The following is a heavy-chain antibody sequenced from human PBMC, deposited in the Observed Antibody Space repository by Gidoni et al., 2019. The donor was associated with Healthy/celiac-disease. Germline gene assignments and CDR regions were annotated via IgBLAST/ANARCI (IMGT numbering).Heavy chain of an antibody. Sequence: QITLKESGPTLVKPTQTLTLTCTFSGFSLSTSGVGVGWIRQPPGKALEWLALIYWDDDKRYSPSLKSRLTITKDTSKNQVVLTMTNMDPVDTATYYCAHRGYYDSSEAFDIWGQGTMVTVSS. V-gene: IGHV2-5*02. CDR3: AHRGYYDSSEAFDI. J-gene: IGHJ3*02. D-gene: IGHD3-22*01. CDR1: GFSLSTSGVG. CDR2: IYWDDDK.